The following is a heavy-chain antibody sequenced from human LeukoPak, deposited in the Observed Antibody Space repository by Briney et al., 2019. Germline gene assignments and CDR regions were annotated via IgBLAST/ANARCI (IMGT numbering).Heavy chain of an antibody. V-gene: IGHV1-69*01. J-gene: IGHJ5*02. CDR2: IIPIFGTA. CDR3: ARDRESSGEGTWFDP. Sequence: SVKVSCKASGGTFSSYAISWVRQAPGQGLEWMGGIIPIFGTANYAQKFQGRVAITADESTSTAYMELSSLRSEDTAVYYCARDRESSGEGTWFDPWGQGTLVTVSS. D-gene: IGHD6-19*01. CDR1: GGTFSSYA.